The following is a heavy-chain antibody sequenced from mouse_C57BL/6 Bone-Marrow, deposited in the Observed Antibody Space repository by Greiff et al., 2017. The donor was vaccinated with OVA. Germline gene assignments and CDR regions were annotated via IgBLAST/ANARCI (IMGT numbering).Heavy chain of an antibody. D-gene: IGHD1-1*01. CDR2: ISPNNGGT. J-gene: IGHJ2*01. Sequence: EVQLQQSGPELVKPGASVKISCKASGYTFTDYYMNWVQQSHGKSLEWIGDISPNNGGTSYNQKFKGKATLTVDKSSSTAYMELRSLTSEDSAVYYCLYYYGSDYWGKGTTLTVSS. V-gene: IGHV1-26*01. CDR3: LYYYGSDY. CDR1: GYTFTDYY.